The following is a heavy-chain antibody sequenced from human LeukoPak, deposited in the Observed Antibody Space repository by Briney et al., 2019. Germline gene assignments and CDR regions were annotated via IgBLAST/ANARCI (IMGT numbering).Heavy chain of an antibody. CDR1: GVTFSSHS. CDR3: ARGWYGPDS. Sequence: GGSLRLSCAASGVTFSSHSMHWVRQAPGKGLVWVSGISRDGTSTDYADAVRGRFTISRDNAKNTLYLQMNSLRVEDTAVYSCARGWYGPDSCGQGTLVTVSS. J-gene: IGHJ5*01. V-gene: IGHV3-74*01. D-gene: IGHD2-15*01. CDR2: ISRDGTST.